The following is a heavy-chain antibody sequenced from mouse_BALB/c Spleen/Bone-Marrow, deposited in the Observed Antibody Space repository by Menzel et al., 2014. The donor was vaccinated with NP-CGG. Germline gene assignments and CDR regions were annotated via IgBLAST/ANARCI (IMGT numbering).Heavy chain of an antibody. CDR3: TRVITAVLATRAMDY. D-gene: IGHD1-1*01. Sequence: EVQLQQSGTVLARPGASVKMSCKASGYTFTSYWMHWVKQRPGQGLEWIGAIYPGNSDTSYNQKFKGKAKLTAVTSTSTAYMELSSLTNEDSAVYYCTRVITAVLATRAMDYWGQGSPVTVSS. CDR1: GYTFTSYW. V-gene: IGHV1-5*01. J-gene: IGHJ4*01. CDR2: IYPGNSDT.